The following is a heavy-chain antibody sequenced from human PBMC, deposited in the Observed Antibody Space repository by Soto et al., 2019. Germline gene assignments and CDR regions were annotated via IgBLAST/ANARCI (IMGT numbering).Heavy chain of an antibody. CDR3: ASSYYYGSGSPSPRSDY. J-gene: IGHJ4*02. CDR2: ISGSGGST. D-gene: IGHD3-10*01. V-gene: IGHV3-23*01. Sequence: PGGSLRLSCAASGFTFSSYAMSWVRQAPGKGLKWVSAISGSGGSTYYADSVKGRFTISRDDSKNTLYLQMSSLRSEDTAVYYCASSYYYGSGSPSPRSDYWGQGTLVTVSS. CDR1: GFTFSSYA.